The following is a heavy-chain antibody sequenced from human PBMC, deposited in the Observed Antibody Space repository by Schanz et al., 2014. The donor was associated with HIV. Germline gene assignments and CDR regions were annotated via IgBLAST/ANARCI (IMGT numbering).Heavy chain of an antibody. CDR1: GFTVSSIY. Sequence: EVQLVETGGRLIQPGGSLRLSCAASGFTVSSIYMSWVRQAPGRGLEWVSVIYSGGTTYYADSVKGRFTISRDNSQNTMYLQMNRLRAEDTAVYYCARENPLYYYLHGGPFDIWGQGTMVTVSS. D-gene: IGHD3-10*01. CDR2: IYSGGTT. V-gene: IGHV3-53*02. J-gene: IGHJ3*02. CDR3: ARENPLYYYLHGGPFDI.